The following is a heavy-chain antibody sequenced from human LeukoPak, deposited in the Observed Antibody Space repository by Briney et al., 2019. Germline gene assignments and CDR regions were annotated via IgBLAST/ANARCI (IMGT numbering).Heavy chain of an antibody. CDR3: ARGRNIEMTTMSGGSDY. CDR2: LNPNSGDT. J-gene: IGHJ4*02. CDR1: GYTFTDYY. Sequence: ASVKVSCKASGYTFTDYYMHWVRQAPGQGLEWMGWLNPNSGDTNYAQKFQGRVSMTRDTSLSTAYMDLSDLRSDDTAVYYCARGRNIEMTTMSGGSDYWGQGTLVTVSS. V-gene: IGHV1-2*02. D-gene: IGHD5-24*01.